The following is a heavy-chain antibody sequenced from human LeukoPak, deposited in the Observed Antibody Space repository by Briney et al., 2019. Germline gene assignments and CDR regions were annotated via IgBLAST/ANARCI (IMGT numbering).Heavy chain of an antibody. CDR2: ISSSSSYI. CDR3: ARDNQLVGEFDY. CDR1: GFTFSSYS. D-gene: IGHD6-6*01. V-gene: IGHV3-21*01. Sequence: GGSLRLSCAASGFTFSSYSMNWVRQAPGKGLEWVSSISSSSSYIYYADSVKGRFTISRDNAKNSLYLQMNSLRAEDTAVYYCARDNQLVGEFDYWGQGTLVTVSS. J-gene: IGHJ4*02.